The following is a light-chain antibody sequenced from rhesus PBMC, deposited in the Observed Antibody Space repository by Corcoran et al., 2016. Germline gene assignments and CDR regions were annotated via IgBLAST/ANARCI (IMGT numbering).Light chain of an antibody. Sequence: DIQMTQSPSSLSASVGDTVTITCRASQGISSYLAWYQQKPGKAPKLLIYKASTLQSGVPSRFRGNGSGTDFTLTISSLQPEDFATYYCQQHDSYPLTFGGGTKVEIK. CDR2: KAS. J-gene: IGKJ4*01. V-gene: IGKV1-25*01. CDR3: QQHDSYPLT. CDR1: QGISSY.